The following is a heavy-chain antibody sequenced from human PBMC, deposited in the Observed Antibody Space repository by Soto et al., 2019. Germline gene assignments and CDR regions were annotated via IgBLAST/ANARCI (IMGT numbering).Heavy chain of an antibody. CDR3: ARDQDDSSDAFDI. CDR2: IKQDGSEK. V-gene: IGHV3-7*01. D-gene: IGHD3-3*01. CDR1: GITFINYW. Sequence: PRLSCAASGITFINYWMTWVRQAPGKGLEWVANIKQDGSEKYYVDSVKGRFTISRDNAKNSLYLQMNSLRAEDTAVYYCARDQDDSSDAFDIWGQGTMVTVSS. J-gene: IGHJ3*02.